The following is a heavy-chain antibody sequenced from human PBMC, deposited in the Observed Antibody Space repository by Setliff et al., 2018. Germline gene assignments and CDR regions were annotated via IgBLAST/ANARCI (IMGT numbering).Heavy chain of an antibody. Sequence: PSETLSLTCTVSGGSISSYYWSWIRQPAGKGMEWIGHIYIGGSANYNPSLKSRVTMSIDTSKNQFSLKLNSVTAADTAVYYCARVGTGTPQTNNWFDPWGQGTLVTVSS. D-gene: IGHD1-1*01. CDR1: GGSISSYY. V-gene: IGHV4-4*07. CDR2: IYIGGSA. J-gene: IGHJ5*02. CDR3: ARVGTGTPQTNNWFDP.